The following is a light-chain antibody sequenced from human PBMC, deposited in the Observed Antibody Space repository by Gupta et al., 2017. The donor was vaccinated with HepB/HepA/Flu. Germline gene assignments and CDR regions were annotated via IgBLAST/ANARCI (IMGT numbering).Light chain of an antibody. V-gene: IGLV4-69*01. CDR1: SGHSKYS. CDR2: VNSDGSH. CDR3: QTWDAGSGWV. J-gene: IGLJ3*02. Sequence: QLVLSPSPSASVSLGASVDLTCTLSSGHSKYSIAWHQHQSGKVPQYSMRVNSDGSHTKVDGVPGRFSASSAGAGRYLTISRREAEDEADYYCQTWDAGSGWVFGGGTKLTVL.